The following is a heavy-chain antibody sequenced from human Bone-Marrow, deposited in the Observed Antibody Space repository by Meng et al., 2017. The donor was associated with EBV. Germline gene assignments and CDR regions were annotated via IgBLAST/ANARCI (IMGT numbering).Heavy chain of an antibody. CDR3: AHVDITMIVVDY. Sequence: QITLKESGPTLEKPTQTLTLTCTFSGFSLSTSGVGVDWIRQPPGKALEWLALIYWDDDKRYSPSLKSRLTITKDTSKNQVVLTMTNMDPVDTATYYCAHVDITMIVVDYWGQGTLVTAAS. D-gene: IGHD3-22*01. CDR1: GFSLSTSGVG. CDR2: IYWDDDK. J-gene: IGHJ4*02. V-gene: IGHV2-5*02.